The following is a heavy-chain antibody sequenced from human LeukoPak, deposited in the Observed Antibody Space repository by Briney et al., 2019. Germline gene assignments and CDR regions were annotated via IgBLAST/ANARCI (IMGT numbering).Heavy chain of an antibody. CDR2: ISANNNNT. CDR1: GYTFTGYY. D-gene: IGHD2-2*01. V-gene: IGHV1-18*04. J-gene: IGHJ4*02. CDR3: ARALYHTFDY. Sequence: GASVKVSCKASGYTFTGYYMHWVRQAPGQGLEWMGWISANNNNTDNVQKLQGGVTMTTDTSTSTAYMELRSLRSDDTAVYYCARALYHTFDYWGQGTLVTVSS.